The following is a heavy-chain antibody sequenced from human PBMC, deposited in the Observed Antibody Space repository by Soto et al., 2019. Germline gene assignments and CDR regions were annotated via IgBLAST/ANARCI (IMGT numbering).Heavy chain of an antibody. CDR3: ARDPYYYYGMDV. Sequence: ASVKVSCKASGYTFTGYYMHLVRQAPGQGLEWMGWINPNSGGTNYAQKFQGWVTMTRDTSISTAYMELSRLRSDDTAVYYCARDPYYYYGMDVWGQGTTVTVSS. V-gene: IGHV1-2*04. J-gene: IGHJ6*02. CDR2: INPNSGGT. CDR1: GYTFTGYY.